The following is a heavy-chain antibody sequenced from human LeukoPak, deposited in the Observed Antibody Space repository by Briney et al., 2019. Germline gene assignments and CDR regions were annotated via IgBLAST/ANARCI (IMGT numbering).Heavy chain of an antibody. V-gene: IGHV4-59*01. Sequence: PSETLSLTCTVSGGSISGYYWSWIRQPPGKGLEWIGYIYYSGSTNYNSSLKTRVTISVDTSKDHLSLKLSSLTAADTAVYYCARGGGRKEMATIIDYWGQGTLVTVSS. CDR1: GGSISGYY. CDR2: IYYSGST. D-gene: IGHD5-24*01. J-gene: IGHJ4*02. CDR3: ARGGGRKEMATIIDY.